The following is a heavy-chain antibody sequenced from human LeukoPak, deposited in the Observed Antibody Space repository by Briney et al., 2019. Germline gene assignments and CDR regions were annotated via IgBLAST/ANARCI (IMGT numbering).Heavy chain of an antibody. D-gene: IGHD3-9*01. CDR2: ISSSSTYI. J-gene: IGHJ4*02. V-gene: IGHV3-21*01. CDR3: ARRLGAGSITILDY. Sequence: GGSLRLPCAASGFIFSSHTMNWVRQAPGKGLEWVSSISSSSTYIYYADSVKGRFTISRDNAKNSLYLQMNSLRVGDTAVYYCARRLGAGSITILDYWGQGTLVTVSS. CDR1: GFIFSSHT.